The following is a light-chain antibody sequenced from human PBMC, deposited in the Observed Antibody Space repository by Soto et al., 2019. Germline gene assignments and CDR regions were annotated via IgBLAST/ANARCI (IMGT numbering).Light chain of an antibody. CDR3: QQYSCSRWT. Sequence: EIVLTQSPGTLSLSPGERATLSCRASQSVSSSYLAWYQQKPGQAPRLLIYGTSSRGTGSTDRFSGSGSGTDSTLTISRLEPEDFAVYYCQQYSCSRWTFGQGTKVEIK. CDR2: GTS. V-gene: IGKV3-20*01. J-gene: IGKJ1*01. CDR1: QSVSSSY.